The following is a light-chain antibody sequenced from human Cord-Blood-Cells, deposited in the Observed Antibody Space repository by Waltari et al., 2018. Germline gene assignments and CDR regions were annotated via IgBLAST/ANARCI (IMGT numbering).Light chain of an antibody. CDR3: QSYDSSLSGYV. CDR2: GNS. J-gene: IGLJ1*01. V-gene: IGLV1-40*01. Sequence: QSVLTQPPSVSGAPGQRVTISCTGSSSNIGAGYDVHWYQQLPGPAPKLHIYGNSTRPSGVPDRFSGAKSGTSASLAITGLQAEDEADYYCQSYDSSLSGYVFGTGTKVTVL. CDR1: SSNIGAGYD.